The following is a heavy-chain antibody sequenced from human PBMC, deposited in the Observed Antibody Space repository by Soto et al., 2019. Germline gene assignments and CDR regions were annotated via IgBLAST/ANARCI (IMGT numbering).Heavy chain of an antibody. Sequence: SETLSLTCTVSGGSISSGGYYWSWIRQHPGKGLEWIGYIYYSGSTYYNPSLKSRVTISVDTSKNQFSLKLSSVTAADTAVYYCARGIDPYYYGSGSALNWFDPWGQGTLVTVSS. J-gene: IGHJ5*02. CDR3: ARGIDPYYYGSGSALNWFDP. D-gene: IGHD3-10*01. CDR1: GGSISSGGYY. CDR2: IYYSGST. V-gene: IGHV4-31*03.